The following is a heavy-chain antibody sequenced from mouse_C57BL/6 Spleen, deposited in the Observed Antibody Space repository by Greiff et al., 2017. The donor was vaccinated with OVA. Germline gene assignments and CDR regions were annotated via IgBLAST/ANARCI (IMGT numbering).Heavy chain of an antibody. CDR3: ARQSNYLDYFDY. CDR2: INPSNGGT. V-gene: IGHV1-53*01. CDR1: GYTFTSYW. Sequence: QVQLKQPGTELVKPGASVKLSCKASGYTFTSYWMHWVKQRPGQGLEWIGNINPSNGGTNYNEKFKSKATLTVDKSSSTAYMQLSSLTSEDSAVYYCARQSNYLDYFDYWGQGTTLTVSS. J-gene: IGHJ2*01. D-gene: IGHD2-5*01.